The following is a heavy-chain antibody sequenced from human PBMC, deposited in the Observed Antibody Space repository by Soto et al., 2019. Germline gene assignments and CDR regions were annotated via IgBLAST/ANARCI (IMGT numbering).Heavy chain of an antibody. D-gene: IGHD2-21*01. Sequence: GGSLRLSCKASCFRFSYYCMTWVRQSPGKRLELVSVISVIVDNTFYAASVKCRFAISRDNYKNVLYLQMNSLISDDAAVYFCAKVRAITGYGVDILFDYWGLGTLVTVSS. J-gene: IGHJ4*01. CDR1: CFRFSYYC. CDR3: AKVRAITGYGVDILFDY. CDR2: ISVIVDNT. V-gene: IGHV3-23*01.